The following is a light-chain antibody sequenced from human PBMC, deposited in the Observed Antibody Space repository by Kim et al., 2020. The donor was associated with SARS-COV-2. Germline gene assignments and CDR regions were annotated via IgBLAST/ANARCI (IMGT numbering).Light chain of an antibody. CDR2: SND. V-gene: IGLV1-44*01. CDR1: RSTIGRHL. CDR3: ATWDDTLNGPV. Sequence: GQRVTFSCSGSRSTIGRHLVNWYLHLPGTAPKLLIYSNDQRPSEVPDQFSASKSGTSASLAISGLQSEHEAVYYCATWDDTLNGPVFGGGTQLTVL. J-gene: IGLJ2*01.